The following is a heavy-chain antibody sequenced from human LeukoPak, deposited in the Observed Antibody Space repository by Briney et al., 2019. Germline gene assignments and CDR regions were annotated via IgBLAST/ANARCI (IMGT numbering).Heavy chain of an antibody. Sequence: PGGSLRLSCAASGFTFSSYWMSWVRQAPGKGLEWVANIKQDGSEKYYVDSVKGRFTISRDNAKNSLYLQMNSLRAEDTAVYYCARGTDGYYDSSGYYYFDYWGQGTLVTVSS. CDR1: GFTFSSYW. D-gene: IGHD3-22*01. CDR3: ARGTDGYYDSSGYYYFDY. J-gene: IGHJ4*02. V-gene: IGHV3-7*04. CDR2: IKQDGSEK.